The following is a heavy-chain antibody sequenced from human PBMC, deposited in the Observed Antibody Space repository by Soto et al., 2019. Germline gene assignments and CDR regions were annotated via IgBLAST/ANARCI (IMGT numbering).Heavy chain of an antibody. J-gene: IGHJ3*02. D-gene: IGHD6-6*01. Sequence: SETLSLTCTVSGGSISSAVYYWSWIRQHPGKGLEWIGYIYYSGSTYYSPSLKSRVTISVDTSKNHFSLKLSSVTAADTAVYYCARGVQSSSFAFDIWGQGTMVTVSS. CDR3: ARGVQSSSFAFDI. CDR2: IYYSGST. V-gene: IGHV4-31*03. CDR1: GGSISSAVYY.